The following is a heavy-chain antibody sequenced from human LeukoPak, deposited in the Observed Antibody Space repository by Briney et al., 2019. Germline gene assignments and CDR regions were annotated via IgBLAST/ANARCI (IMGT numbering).Heavy chain of an antibody. V-gene: IGHV1-69*13. CDR1: GGTFISYA. J-gene: IGHJ4*02. CDR3: AVYYSSGWYSPYHY. Sequence: SVKVSRKASGGTFISYAISWVRQAPGQGLEWMGGIIPIFGTANYAQKFQGRVTITADESTSTAYMELSSLRSEDTAVYYCAVYYSSGWYSPYHYWGQGTLVTVSS. CDR2: IIPIFGTA. D-gene: IGHD6-19*01.